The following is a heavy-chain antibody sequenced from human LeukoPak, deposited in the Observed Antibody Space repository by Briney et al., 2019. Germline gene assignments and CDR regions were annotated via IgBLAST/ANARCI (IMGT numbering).Heavy chain of an antibody. D-gene: IGHD6-19*01. Sequence: PGGSLRLSCAASGFTFSTYGMSWVRQAPGKGLGWVSLINGTGGSTSSADSVRGRFTISRDSSKSTLYLQMDSLRAEDTAVYYCAKLLGSGWPARRPFDYWGQGTLVTVSS. CDR3: AKLLGSGWPARRPFDY. CDR1: GFTFSTYG. CDR2: INGTGGST. V-gene: IGHV3-23*01. J-gene: IGHJ4*02.